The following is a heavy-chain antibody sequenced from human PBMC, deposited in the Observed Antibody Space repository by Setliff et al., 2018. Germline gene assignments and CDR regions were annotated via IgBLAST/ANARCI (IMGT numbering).Heavy chain of an antibody. V-gene: IGHV4-39*07. D-gene: IGHD6-19*01. J-gene: IGHJ4*02. CDR3: ARSRAGTSYFEY. Sequence: SETLSLTCTVSGGAIRSSDYHWGWIRQPPGKGLEWIGTIYYTGNTYYNPSLKSRLTLSLDSSKNQFSLKLNSVTAADTAVYYCARSRAGTSYFEYWGQGTLVTVSS. CDR1: GGAIRSSDYH. CDR2: IYYTGNT.